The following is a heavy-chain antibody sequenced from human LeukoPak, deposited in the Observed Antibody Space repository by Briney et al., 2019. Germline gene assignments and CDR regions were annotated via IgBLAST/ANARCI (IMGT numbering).Heavy chain of an antibody. CDR1: GWYFSGYY. Sequence: SETLSLTCAVYGWYFSGYYWSWIRQPPGKGLEWIGEINHSGSTNYNPSLKSRVTISVDTSQNQFSLKLSSVTAAETAVYYCPRSYGEYYYYYYMAVWGKGTTVTVSS. V-gene: IGHV4-34*01. CDR2: INHSGST. D-gene: IGHD3-10*01. CDR3: PRSYGEYYYYYYMAV. J-gene: IGHJ6*03.